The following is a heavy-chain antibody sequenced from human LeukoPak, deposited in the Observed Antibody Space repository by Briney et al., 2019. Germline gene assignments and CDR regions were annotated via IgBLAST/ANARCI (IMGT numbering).Heavy chain of an antibody. J-gene: IGHJ4*02. V-gene: IGHV3-23*01. Sequence: PGGSLRLACAASGFTFSSYAMSWVRQAPGKGLEWVSAISISGENTYYADSVKGRFTISRDTSRNTQYLQMHSLRAEDTAAYYCARLISTSSSRFSDYWGQGTLVTVSS. CDR3: ARLISTSSSRFSDY. CDR1: GFTFSSYA. D-gene: IGHD6-6*01. CDR2: ISISGENT.